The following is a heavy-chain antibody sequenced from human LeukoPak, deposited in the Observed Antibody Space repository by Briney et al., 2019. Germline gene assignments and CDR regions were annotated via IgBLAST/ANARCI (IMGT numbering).Heavy chain of an antibody. CDR2: ISYDGENE. Sequence: GGSLRLSCAASGFNFNDYAIHWVRQAPGKGLEWVAVISYDGENEYYADSVKGRFTISRDNSNHTLSLQMNSLRPDDTALYYCARAGAAVTMFFDFWGQGTLVTVSS. V-gene: IGHV3-30*03. D-gene: IGHD4-17*01. CDR3: ARAGAAVTMFFDF. CDR1: GFNFNDYA. J-gene: IGHJ4*02.